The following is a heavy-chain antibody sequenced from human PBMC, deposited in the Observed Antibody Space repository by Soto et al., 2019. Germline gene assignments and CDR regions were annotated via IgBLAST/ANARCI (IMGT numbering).Heavy chain of an antibody. V-gene: IGHV1-46*01. CDR1: GYTFTSYY. Sequence: ASVKVSCKASGYTFTSYYMHWVRQAPGQGREWMGIINPSGGSTSYAQKFQGRVTMTRDTSTSTVYMELSSLRSEDTAVYYCASVDYDSSGYYHYYFDYWGQGTLVTVSS. CDR2: INPSGGST. CDR3: ASVDYDSSGYYHYYFDY. J-gene: IGHJ4*02. D-gene: IGHD3-22*01.